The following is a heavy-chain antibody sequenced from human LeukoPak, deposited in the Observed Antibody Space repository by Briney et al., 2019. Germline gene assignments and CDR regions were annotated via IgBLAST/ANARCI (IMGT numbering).Heavy chain of an antibody. V-gene: IGHV1-2*02. Sequence: ASVKVSCKASGYTFTVYYMHWVRQAPGQGLEWMGWINPNSGGTNYAQKFQGRVTMTRGTSTSTAYMELSRLRSDDTAVYYCAREIVVVVAVLNWFDPWGQGTLVTVSS. CDR1: GYTFTVYY. D-gene: IGHD2-15*01. J-gene: IGHJ5*02. CDR2: INPNSGGT. CDR3: AREIVVVVAVLNWFDP.